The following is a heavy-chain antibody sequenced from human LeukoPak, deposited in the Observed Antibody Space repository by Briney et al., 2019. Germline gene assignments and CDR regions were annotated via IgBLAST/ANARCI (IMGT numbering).Heavy chain of an antibody. J-gene: IGHJ3*02. V-gene: IGHV4-34*01. D-gene: IGHD2-15*01. CDR2: INHSGST. CDR1: GGSFSGYY. CDR3: ARGGYCSGGSCYSDAFDI. Sequence: PSETLSLTCAVYGGSFSGYYWSWIRQLPGKGLEWIGEINHSGSTNYNPSLKSRVTISVDTSKNQFSLKLSSVTAADTAVYYCARGGYCSGGSCYSDAFDIWGQGTMVTVSS.